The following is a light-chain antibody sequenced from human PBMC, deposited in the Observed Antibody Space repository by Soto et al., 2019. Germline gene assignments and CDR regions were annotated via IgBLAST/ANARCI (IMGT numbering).Light chain of an antibody. CDR3: QQANDWPPT. Sequence: EIVLTQSPGTLSLSPGETATLSCRASQSVSSSYLAWYQQKPGQAPRLLIFDASTRATGIPARFSGSGSGTEFTLSISSLQSEDFAVYYCQQANDWPPTFGQGTRV. J-gene: IGKJ1*01. CDR1: QSVSSSY. CDR2: DAS. V-gene: IGKV3-15*01.